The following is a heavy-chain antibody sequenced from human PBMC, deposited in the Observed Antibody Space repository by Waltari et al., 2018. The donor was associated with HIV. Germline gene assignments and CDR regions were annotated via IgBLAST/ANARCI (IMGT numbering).Heavy chain of an antibody. J-gene: IGHJ4*02. D-gene: IGHD3-22*01. CDR1: GGSISSGDYY. CDR2: IYYSWRS. Sequence: QVQLQESGPGLVKPSQTLSLTCTVSGGSISSGDYYCSWIRKPPGKCLEWFGYIYYSWRSYYNPSLRSRVTISEDTSNNNFSLKLSSVTAADTAFYYCAIGEDYYIRGYPPNYWGQGTLVTVSS. CDR3: AIGEDYYIRGYPPNY. V-gene: IGHV4-30-4*01.